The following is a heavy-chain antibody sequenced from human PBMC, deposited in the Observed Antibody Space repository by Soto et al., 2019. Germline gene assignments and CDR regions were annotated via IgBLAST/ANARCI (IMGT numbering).Heavy chain of an antibody. J-gene: IGHJ4*02. D-gene: IGHD2-2*01. Sequence: GGSLRLSCAASGFTFSNYAMSWVRQAPGKGLEWVSDISGSGGITYYADSVKGRFTISRDNSKSTLYLQVNSLRAEDTAVYYCAKITDIVLVPAAMVTFHWGQGTLVTVSS. CDR2: ISGSGGIT. CDR3: AKITDIVLVPAAMVTFH. V-gene: IGHV3-23*01. CDR1: GFTFSNYA.